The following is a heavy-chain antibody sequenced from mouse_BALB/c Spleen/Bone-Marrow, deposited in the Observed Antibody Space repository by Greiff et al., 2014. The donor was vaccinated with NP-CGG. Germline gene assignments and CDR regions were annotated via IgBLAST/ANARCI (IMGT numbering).Heavy chain of an antibody. J-gene: IGHJ1*01. D-gene: IGHD2-14*01. CDR1: GFNIKDTY. V-gene: IGHV14-3*02. CDR3: ASYRYGWYFDV. Sequence: VQLQQPGAELVKPGASVKLSCTASGFNIKDTYMHWVKQRPEQGLEWIGRIDPANGNTKYDPKFQGKATIIADTSSNTAYLQLSSLTSEDTAVYYCASYRYGWYFDVWGAGTTVTVSS. CDR2: IDPANGNT.